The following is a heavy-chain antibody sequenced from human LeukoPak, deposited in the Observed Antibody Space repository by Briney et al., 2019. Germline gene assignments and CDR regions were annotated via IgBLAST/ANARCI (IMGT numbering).Heavy chain of an antibody. CDR1: GFTFSSHA. V-gene: IGHV3-23*01. J-gene: IGHJ6*03. D-gene: IGHD6-13*01. CDR3: AKDHGSSSWYVGDYMDV. Sequence: GSLRLSCAASGFTFSSHAMSLVRQAPGKGLEWVSAHSGSGGSASYADSVKGRFNISRDNSKITLYLQMNSLRAEDTAVYYCAKDHGSSSWYVGDYMDVWGKGTTVIVSS. CDR2: HSGSGGSA.